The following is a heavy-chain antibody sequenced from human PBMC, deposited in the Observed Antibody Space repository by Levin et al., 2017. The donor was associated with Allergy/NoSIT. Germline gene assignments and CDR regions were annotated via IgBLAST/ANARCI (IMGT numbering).Heavy chain of an antibody. D-gene: IGHD1-26*01. CDR1: GFTFSSYA. V-gene: IGHV3-23*01. CDR3: AKEDSGRYSIPSIDC. J-gene: IGHJ4*02. CDR2: IGGSGDST. Sequence: GGSLRLSCAASGFTFSSYAMSWVRQAPGKGLEWVSAIGGSGDSTYYADSVKGRFTISRDNSKNTLYLQVNSLRADDTAVYYCAKEDSGRYSIPSIDCWGQGTLVTVSS.